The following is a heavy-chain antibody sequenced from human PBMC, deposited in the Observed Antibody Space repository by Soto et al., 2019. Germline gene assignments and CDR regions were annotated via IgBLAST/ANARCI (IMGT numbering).Heavy chain of an antibody. CDR2: IYFVGST. CDR3: ARDRYYGGADF. V-gene: IGHV4-59*11. Sequence: QVQLQESGPGLVKASETLSLTCTVSGGSISPHYWSWIRQPPGKGLEWIGYIYFVGSTTYNPSLKLRVTIVVDTSKNQFSLRLSSVTAADTAMYYCARDRYYGGADFWGQGTLVTVSA. CDR1: GGSISPHY. D-gene: IGHD3-10*01. J-gene: IGHJ4*02.